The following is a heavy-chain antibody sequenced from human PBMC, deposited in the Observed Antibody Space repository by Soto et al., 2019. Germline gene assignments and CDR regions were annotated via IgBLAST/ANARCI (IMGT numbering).Heavy chain of an antibody. CDR2: INHSGST. V-gene: IGHV4-34*01. CDR1: GGSFSGYY. CDR3: ARRLHYDYIWGSYRYTAFFDY. Sequence: PSDTLSLTCAVYGGSFSGYYWSWIRQPPGKGLEWIGEINHSGSTNYNPSLKSRVTISVDTSKNQFSLKLSSVTAADTAVYYCARRLHYDYIWGSYRYTAFFDYWGQGTLVTVSS. J-gene: IGHJ4*02. D-gene: IGHD3-16*02.